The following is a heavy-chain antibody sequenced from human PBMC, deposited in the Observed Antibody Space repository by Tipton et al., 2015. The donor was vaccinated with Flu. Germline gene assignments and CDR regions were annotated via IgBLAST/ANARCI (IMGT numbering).Heavy chain of an antibody. CDR2: VYYTGST. CDR3: AREGRREQLALDY. D-gene: IGHD6-6*01. J-gene: IGHJ4*02. Sequence: TLSLTCTVSGGSIRGYYWNWIRQFPGKGLEWIGFVYYTGSTNYKSSLKSRVTISTDTSTNQVSLKMNSVIAADTAVYYCAREGRREQLALDYWGQGTLVTVSS. CDR1: GGSIRGYY. V-gene: IGHV4-59*01.